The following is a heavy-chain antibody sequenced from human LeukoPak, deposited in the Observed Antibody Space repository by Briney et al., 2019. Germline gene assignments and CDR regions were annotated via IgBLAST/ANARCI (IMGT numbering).Heavy chain of an antibody. CDR1: GFTFRRYA. D-gene: IGHD6-13*01. V-gene: IGHV3-64D*06. CDR3: VKTAAAATYYFDY. CDR2: ISSNGGST. J-gene: IGHJ4*02. Sequence: PGGSLRLSCAASGFTFRRYALSWVRQAPGKGLEYVSAISSNGGSTYYADSVRGRFTISRDNSKNTLYLQMSSLRAEDTAVYYCVKTAAAATYYFDYWGQGTLVTVSS.